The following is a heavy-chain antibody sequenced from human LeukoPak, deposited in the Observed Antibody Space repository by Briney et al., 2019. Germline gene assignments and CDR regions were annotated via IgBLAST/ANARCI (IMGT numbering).Heavy chain of an antibody. Sequence: GGSLRLSCAASGFTFSSYSMNWVRLAPGKGLEWVSYISSSSSTIYYADSVKGRFTISRDNAKNSLYLQMNSLRAEDTAVYYCARDSHAPTDYYYDSSGGIDYWGQGTLVTVSS. CDR3: ARDSHAPTDYYYDSSGGIDY. J-gene: IGHJ4*02. V-gene: IGHV3-48*04. CDR1: GFTFSSYS. CDR2: ISSSSSTI. D-gene: IGHD3-22*01.